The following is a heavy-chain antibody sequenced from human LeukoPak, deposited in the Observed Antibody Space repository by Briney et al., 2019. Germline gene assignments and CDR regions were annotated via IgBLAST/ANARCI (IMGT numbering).Heavy chain of an antibody. Sequence: ASVKVSCKASGYTFTSYGISGVRQAPGQGIEWMEWISAYNGNTNYAQKLQGRVTMTTDTSTSTAYMELRSLRSDDTAVYYCARPRAPVTRISSFDIWGQGTMVTVSS. J-gene: IGHJ3*02. CDR3: ARPRAPVTRISSFDI. CDR1: GYTFTSYG. V-gene: IGHV1-18*01. CDR2: ISAYNGNT. D-gene: IGHD4-17*01.